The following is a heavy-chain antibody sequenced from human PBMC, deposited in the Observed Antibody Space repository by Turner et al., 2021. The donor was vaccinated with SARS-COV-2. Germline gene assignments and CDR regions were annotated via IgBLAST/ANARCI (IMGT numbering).Heavy chain of an antibody. V-gene: IGHV1-24*01. CDR1: GYTLIELS. Sequence: QVQLVQSGAEVKKPGASVKVSCKISGYTLIELSMPWVRQAPGNGREWMGGFDPEDAETIYAEKFEGRVTMTEDTSSDTAYMELSSMRSEDTAVYYCASTVSVRGVKGDFDYWGQGTLVTVSS. CDR2: FDPEDAET. J-gene: IGHJ4*02. CDR3: ASTVSVRGVKGDFDY. D-gene: IGHD3-10*01.